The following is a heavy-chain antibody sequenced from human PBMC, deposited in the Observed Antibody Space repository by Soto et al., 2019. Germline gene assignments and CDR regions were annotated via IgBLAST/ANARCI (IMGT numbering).Heavy chain of an antibody. D-gene: IGHD3-10*01. Sequence: PSETLSLTCTVSGGSISSYYWSWIRQPPGKGLEWIGYIYYSGSTYYNPSLKSRVTISVDTSKNQFSLKLSSVTAADTAVYYCARHRYITMVRGVINWFDPWGQGTLVTVSS. CDR2: IYYSGST. V-gene: IGHV4-59*08. J-gene: IGHJ5*02. CDR1: GGSISSYY. CDR3: ARHRYITMVRGVINWFDP.